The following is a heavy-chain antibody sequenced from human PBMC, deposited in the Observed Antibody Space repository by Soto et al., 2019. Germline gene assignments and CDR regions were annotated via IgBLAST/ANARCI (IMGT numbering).Heavy chain of an antibody. Sequence: EVQLVESGGALVQPGGSLTLSCAASGFTVGISYMSWVRQVPGKGLEWVSIIYSGGETYYAASVKGRFTISRDNSNNTLFLQLSSLRAEDTAVYYCAKRKYCTSTTCFDYWGQGTLVTVSS. CDR1: GFTVGISY. CDR2: IYSGGET. V-gene: IGHV3-66*01. D-gene: IGHD2-2*01. CDR3: AKRKYCTSTTCFDY. J-gene: IGHJ4*02.